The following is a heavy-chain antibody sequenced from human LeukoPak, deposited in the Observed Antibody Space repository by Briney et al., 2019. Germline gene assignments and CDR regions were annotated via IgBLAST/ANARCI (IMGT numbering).Heavy chain of an antibody. D-gene: IGHD2-15*01. J-gene: IGHJ4*02. V-gene: IGHV4-39*01. Sequence: ETLSLTCTVSGGSVSSSSYYWGWVRHPPGKGLEWIGTIYYTGTTYYSPSLQSRVTISVDTSKNQFSLRLTSVTATDTALYYCWFTTKWYYFDYWGQGTLVTVSS. CDR2: IYYTGTT. CDR1: GGSVSSSSYY. CDR3: WFTTKWYYFDY.